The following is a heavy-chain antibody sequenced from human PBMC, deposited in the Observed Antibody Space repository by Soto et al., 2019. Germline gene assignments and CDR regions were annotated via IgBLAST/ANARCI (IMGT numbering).Heavy chain of an antibody. Sequence: GGSLRLSCAASGFTFDDYGMTWVRQGPGKGLEWVSNINWNGDSISYGDSVKGRFTISRDNAKKYLYLQMNNLRDEDTALYYCARDSPLGYCSGGSCFFGDWGQGTLVTVSS. V-gene: IGHV3-20*04. J-gene: IGHJ4*02. CDR3: ARDSPLGYCSGGSCFFGD. D-gene: IGHD2-15*01. CDR1: GFTFDDYG. CDR2: INWNGDSI.